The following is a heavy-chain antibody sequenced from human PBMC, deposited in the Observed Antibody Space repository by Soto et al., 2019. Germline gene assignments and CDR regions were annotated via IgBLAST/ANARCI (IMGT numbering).Heavy chain of an antibody. CDR2: IWSDGSNE. CDR1: AFTFSNYA. D-gene: IGHD6-6*01. CDR3: ARERIAARRTLDY. V-gene: IGHV3-33*01. J-gene: IGHJ4*02. Sequence: QVYLVESGGGVVQPGRSLRLSCEASAFTFSNYAMHWVRQAPGRGLEWVALIWSDGSNEHYADSLKGRFTISRDNSKNTVYLQMISLTADDTAVYYCARERIAARRTLDYWGQGTLVTVSS.